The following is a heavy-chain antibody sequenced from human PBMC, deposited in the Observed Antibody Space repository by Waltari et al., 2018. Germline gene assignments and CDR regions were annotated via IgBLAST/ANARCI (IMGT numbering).Heavy chain of an antibody. CDR3: ASPAEVGAVLNDAFDI. J-gene: IGHJ3*02. CDR1: GGTFSSYA. CDR2: IIPIFGTA. V-gene: IGHV1-69*14. D-gene: IGHD1-26*01. Sequence: QVQLVQSGAEVKKPGSSVKVSCKASGGTFSSYAISWVRQAPGQGLEWMGGIIPIFGTANYAQKFQGRVTITADKSTSTAYMELSSLRSEDTAVYYCASPAEVGAVLNDAFDIWGQGTMVTVSS.